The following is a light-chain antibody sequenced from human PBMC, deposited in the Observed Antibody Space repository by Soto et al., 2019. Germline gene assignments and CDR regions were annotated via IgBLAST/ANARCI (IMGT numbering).Light chain of an antibody. CDR2: DAS. CDR1: RSVGNNY. CDR3: QQYAYSPLN. J-gene: IGKJ4*01. Sequence: EIVLTQSPGTLSLSPGERATLSCRASRSVGNNYLAWYQQRPGQAPNLLIYDASSRATGIPDRISGSGSGTDITLTITRLQPEDSAMYYCQQYAYSPLNFGGGTKVEIK. V-gene: IGKV3-20*01.